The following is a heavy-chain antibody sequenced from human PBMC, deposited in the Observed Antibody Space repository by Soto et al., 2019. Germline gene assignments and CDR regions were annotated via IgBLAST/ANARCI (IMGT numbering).Heavy chain of an antibody. V-gene: IGHV4-59*01. Sequence: SETLSLTCTVSGGSISSYYWSWIRQPPGKGLEWIGYIYYSGSTNYNPSLKSRVTISVDTSKNQFSLKLSSVTAADTAVYYCATRHVTPYYDYIWGSYRHTGDAFDIWGQGTMVTVSS. CDR3: ATRHVTPYYDYIWGSYRHTGDAFDI. CDR1: GGSISSYY. CDR2: IYYSGST. J-gene: IGHJ3*02. D-gene: IGHD3-16*02.